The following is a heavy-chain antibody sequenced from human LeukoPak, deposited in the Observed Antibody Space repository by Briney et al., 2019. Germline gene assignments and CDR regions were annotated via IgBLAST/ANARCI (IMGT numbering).Heavy chain of an antibody. CDR2: IIPIFGTA. J-gene: IGHJ4*02. CDR3: ASPSVRATELDY. D-gene: IGHD1-26*01. Sequence: SVKVSCKASGGTFSSYAISWVQQAPGQGLEWMGRIIPIFGTANYAQKFQGRVTITTDESTSTVHMELSSLRSEDTAVYYCASPSVRATELDYWGQGTLVTVSS. CDR1: GGTFSSYA. V-gene: IGHV1-69*05.